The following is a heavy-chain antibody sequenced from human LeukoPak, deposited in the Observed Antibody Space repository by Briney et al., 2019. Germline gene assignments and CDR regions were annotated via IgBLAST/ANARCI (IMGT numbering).Heavy chain of an antibody. V-gene: IGHV3-30*02. CDR2: IRSHNSDT. D-gene: IGHD4-17*01. Sequence: GGSLRLSCATSGFTFSSYGMNWVRQAPGKGLEWLASIRSHNSDTYYADSLKGRFTISRDNSKNTLYLQMDNLSVDDTAVFYCANGESFYGDYGFDYWGQGTLVTVSS. J-gene: IGHJ4*02. CDR1: GFTFSSYG. CDR3: ANGESFYGDYGFDY.